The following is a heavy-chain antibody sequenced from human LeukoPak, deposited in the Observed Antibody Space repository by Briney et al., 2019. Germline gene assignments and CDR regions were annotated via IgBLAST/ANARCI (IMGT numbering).Heavy chain of an antibody. CDR2: VKQDGAEK. D-gene: IGHD6-13*01. J-gene: IGHJ4*02. Sequence: PGGSLRLSCEASRFTFRDYWMTWVRQAPGKGLEWVANVKQDGAEKFYVDSVKGRFTISRDNGKNSLYLQMNSLRVEDTAIYYCARAGGTSWADYWGQGTLVTVSS. CDR3: ARAGGTSWADY. V-gene: IGHV3-7*01. CDR1: RFTFRDYW.